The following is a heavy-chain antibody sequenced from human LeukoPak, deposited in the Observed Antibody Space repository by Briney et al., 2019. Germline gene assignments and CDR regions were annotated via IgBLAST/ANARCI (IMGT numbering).Heavy chain of an antibody. J-gene: IGHJ4*02. Sequence: GASVNVSCKASGYTFTSYDINWVRQATGQGLEWMGWMNPNSGNTGYAQKFQGRVTMTRNTSISTAYMELSSLRSEDTAVYYCARYYYDSSGYMVHFDYWGQGTLVTVSS. CDR1: GYTFTSYD. V-gene: IGHV1-8*01. CDR2: MNPNSGNT. D-gene: IGHD3-22*01. CDR3: ARYYYDSSGYMVHFDY.